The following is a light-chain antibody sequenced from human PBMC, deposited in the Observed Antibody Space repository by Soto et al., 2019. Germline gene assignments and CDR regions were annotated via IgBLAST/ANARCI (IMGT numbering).Light chain of an antibody. J-gene: IGLJ2*01. CDR2: DDS. V-gene: IGLV3-21*02. Sequence: SYELTQPPSVSVAPGQTARVTCGGNNIETKTVHWYQQKPGQAPVLVVYDDSARPSGIPERFSGSNSGNTATLTISRVEGGDEADYYCQVWDSSSDPVVFGGGTKLTVL. CDR3: QVWDSSSDPVV. CDR1: NIETKT.